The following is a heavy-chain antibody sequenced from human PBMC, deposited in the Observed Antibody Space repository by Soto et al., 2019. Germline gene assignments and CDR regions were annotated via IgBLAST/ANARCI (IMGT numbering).Heavy chain of an antibody. Sequence: SETLSLTCTVSGGSISSYYLSWIRQPPGKGLEWIGYIYYSGSTNYNPSLKSRVTISVDTSKNQFSLKLSSVTAADTAVYYCARVVYPPSFDPWGQGTLVTVSS. J-gene: IGHJ5*02. V-gene: IGHV4-59*01. CDR1: GGSISSYY. CDR2: IYYSGST. CDR3: ARVVYPPSFDP.